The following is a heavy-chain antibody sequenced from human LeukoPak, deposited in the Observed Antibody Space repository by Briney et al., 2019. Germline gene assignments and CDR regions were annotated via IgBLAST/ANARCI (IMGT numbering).Heavy chain of an antibody. CDR3: ARVSAALGTRYMDV. D-gene: IGHD6-25*01. V-gene: IGHV1-2*02. CDR1: GYTFIDSY. CDR2: VNPKSGRT. Sequence: ASVKVSCEASGYTFIDSYIHWVRQAPGQGLEWMGWVNPKSGRTNYAQQFQGRVTMTSDISMNTVYMEMSGLRSDDTAVFYCARVSAALGTRYMDVWGNGTTVIVSS. J-gene: IGHJ6*03.